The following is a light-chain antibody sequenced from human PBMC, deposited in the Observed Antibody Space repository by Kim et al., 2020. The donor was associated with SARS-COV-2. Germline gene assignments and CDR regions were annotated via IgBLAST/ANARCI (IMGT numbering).Light chain of an antibody. CDR2: YDS. V-gene: IGLV3-21*04. CDR1: NIGSKS. Sequence: APGKTARLTCGGNNIGSKSVPWYQQKPGQAPVLVIYYDSDRPSGIPERFSGSNSGNPATLTISRVEAGDEADYYCQVWDSSSDHRVFGGGTQLTVL. J-gene: IGLJ3*02. CDR3: QVWDSSSDHRV.